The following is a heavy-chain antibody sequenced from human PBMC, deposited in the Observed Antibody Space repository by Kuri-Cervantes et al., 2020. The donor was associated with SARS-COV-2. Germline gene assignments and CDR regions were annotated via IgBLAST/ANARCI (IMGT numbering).Heavy chain of an antibody. CDR2: INHSGST. D-gene: IGHD6-19*01. Sequence: SETLSLTCTVSGGSISSSSYYWSWIRQPPGKGLEWIGEINHSGSTNYNPSLKSRVTISVDTSKNQFSLKLSSVTAADTAVYYCARWAPPPKSENYSSGCLDYWGQGTLVTVSS. V-gene: IGHV4-39*07. J-gene: IGHJ4*02. CDR3: ARWAPPPKSENYSSGCLDY. CDR1: GGSISSSSYY.